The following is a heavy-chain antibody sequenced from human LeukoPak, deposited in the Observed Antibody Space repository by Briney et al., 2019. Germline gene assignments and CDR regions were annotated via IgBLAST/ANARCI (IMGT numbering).Heavy chain of an antibody. CDR3: ARVLGFRPDTLKGSDY. J-gene: IGHJ4*02. CDR2: ISAYNRKT. CDR1: GYTFTNYG. V-gene: IGHV1-18*01. Sequence: GASVKVSCKASGYTFTNYGISWVRQAPGQGLEWVGWISAYNRKTNYAQKPQGRVTMTTDTSTTTAYMELRSLRSDDTAVYYCARVLGFRPDTLKGSDYWGQGTLVTVSS.